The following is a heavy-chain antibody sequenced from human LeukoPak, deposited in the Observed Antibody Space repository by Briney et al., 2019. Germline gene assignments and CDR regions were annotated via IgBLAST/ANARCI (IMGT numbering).Heavy chain of an antibody. Sequence: ASVKVSCKASGYTFTGYYMHWVRQAPGQGLEWLRWINPNSGGTNYAQKFQGRVTMTRDTSISTAYMELSRLGSDDTAVYYCARVSSGWYHNWFDPWGQGTLVTVSS. CDR1: GYTFTGYY. CDR2: INPNSGGT. V-gene: IGHV1-2*02. D-gene: IGHD6-19*01. CDR3: ARVSSGWYHNWFDP. J-gene: IGHJ5*02.